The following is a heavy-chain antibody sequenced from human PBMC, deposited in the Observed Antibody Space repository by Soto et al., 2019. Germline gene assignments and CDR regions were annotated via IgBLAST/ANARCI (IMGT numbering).Heavy chain of an antibody. CDR3: ARAAAVPPYWYFDL. CDR1: RGTFSSYA. J-gene: IGHJ2*01. D-gene: IGHD6-13*01. CDR2: IIPIFGTA. V-gene: IGHV1-69*13. Sequence: GXSVKVSSKASRGTFSSYAISWGRQAPGQGLEWMGGIIPIFGTANYAQKFQGRVTITADESTSTAYMELSSLRSEDTDVYYCARAAAVPPYWYFDLWGRGTLVTVYS.